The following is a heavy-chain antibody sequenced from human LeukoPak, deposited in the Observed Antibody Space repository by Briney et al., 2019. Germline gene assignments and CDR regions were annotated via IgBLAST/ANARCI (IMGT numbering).Heavy chain of an antibody. J-gene: IGHJ5*02. Sequence: GGSLRLSCAASGFTFSHAWMSWVRQAPGKGLEWVSAISGSGGSTYYADSVKGRFTISRDNSKNTLYLQMNSLRAEDTAVYYCARAKIPDCGGDCYPLFWGFDPWGQGTLVTVSS. CDR3: ARAKIPDCGGDCYPLFWGFDP. D-gene: IGHD2-21*02. CDR1: GFTFSHAW. CDR2: ISGSGGST. V-gene: IGHV3-23*01.